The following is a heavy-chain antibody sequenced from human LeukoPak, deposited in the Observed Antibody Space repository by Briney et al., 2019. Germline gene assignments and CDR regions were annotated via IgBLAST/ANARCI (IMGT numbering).Heavy chain of an antibody. CDR3: ARDQVGRYCSSTSCRSN. CDR1: GGSISSGSYY. J-gene: IGHJ4*02. V-gene: IGHV4-61*02. D-gene: IGHD2-2*01. CDR2: IYTSGST. Sequence: SETLSLTCTVSGGSISSGSYYWSWIRQPAGKGLGWIGRIYTSGSTNYNPSLKSRVTISVDTSKNQFSLKLSSVTAADTAVYYCARDQVGRYCSSTSCRSNWGQGTLVTVSS.